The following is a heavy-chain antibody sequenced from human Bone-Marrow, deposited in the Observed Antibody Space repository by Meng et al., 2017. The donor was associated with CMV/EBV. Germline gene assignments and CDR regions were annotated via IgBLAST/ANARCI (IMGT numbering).Heavy chain of an antibody. V-gene: IGHV3-30*04. CDR1: GFTFSSYA. CDR2: ISYDGSNK. D-gene: IGHD1-1*01. CDR3: ARDLEGYNSGY. J-gene: IGHJ4*02. Sequence: GGSLRLSCAASGFTFSSYAMHWVRQAPGKGLEWVAVISYDGSNKYYADSVKGRFTISRDNSKNTLYLQMNSLRAEDTAVYYCARDLEGYNSGYWGQGTLGTVSS.